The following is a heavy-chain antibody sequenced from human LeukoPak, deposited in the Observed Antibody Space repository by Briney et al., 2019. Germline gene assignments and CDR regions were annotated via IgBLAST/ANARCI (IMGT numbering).Heavy chain of an antibody. CDR1: GYSFTSYW. CDR2: IYPGDSDT. V-gene: IGHV5-51*01. D-gene: IGHD1-26*01. CDR3: ARYSDGMDV. Sequence: GAPLKISCKVSGYSFTSYWIGLVRQMPGKGLEWMGIIYPGDSDTRYSPSFQGQVTISAHKSINTAYLQWSSLKASDTAMYYCARYSDGMDVWGKGTTVTVSS. J-gene: IGHJ6*04.